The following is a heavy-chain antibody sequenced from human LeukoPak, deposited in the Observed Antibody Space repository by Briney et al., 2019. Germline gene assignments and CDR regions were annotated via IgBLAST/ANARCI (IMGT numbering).Heavy chain of an antibody. CDR1: GYSFTSYW. V-gene: IGHV5-51*01. D-gene: IGHD6-19*01. J-gene: IGHJ5*02. Sequence: GESLKISCKGSGYSFTSYWIGWVRQMPGKGLEWMGIIYPGDSDTRYSPSFQGQVTISADKSISTAYLQWSSLKASDTAMYYCARHHSPYSSGWYNWFDPWGQGTLVTVSS. CDR2: IYPGDSDT. CDR3: ARHHSPYSSGWYNWFDP.